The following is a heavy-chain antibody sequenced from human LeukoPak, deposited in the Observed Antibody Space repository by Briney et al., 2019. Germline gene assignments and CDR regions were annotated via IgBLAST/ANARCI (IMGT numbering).Heavy chain of an antibody. J-gene: IGHJ3*02. CDR3: ARASITASGPHDVYDM. CDR1: GFTFSSYG. D-gene: IGHD6-13*01. V-gene: IGHV3-30*02. CDR2: IRYDGSNK. Sequence: GGSLRLSCAASGFTFSSYGMHWVRQAPGKGLEWVAFIRYDGSNKYYADSVKGRFTISRDNSKNTLYLQMNSLRAEDMAVYFCARASITASGPHDVYDMWGRGTMVTVSS.